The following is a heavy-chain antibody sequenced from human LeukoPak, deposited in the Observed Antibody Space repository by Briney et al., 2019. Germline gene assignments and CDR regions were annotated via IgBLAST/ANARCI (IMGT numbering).Heavy chain of an antibody. CDR2: ISWNSGSI. CDR1: GFIFDDYA. V-gene: IGHV3-9*01. CDR3: VKDISYSSSPYYDY. D-gene: IGHD6-13*01. Sequence: GGSLRLSCAASGFIFDDYAMHWVRQAPGKGLEWVSGISWNSGSIGYAESVKGRFTISRDNAKNSQYLQMNSLRAEDTALYYCVKDISYSSSPYYDYWGQGTLVTVSS. J-gene: IGHJ4*02.